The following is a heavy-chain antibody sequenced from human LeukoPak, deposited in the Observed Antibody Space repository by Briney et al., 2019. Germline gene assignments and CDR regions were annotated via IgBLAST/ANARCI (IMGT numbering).Heavy chain of an antibody. CDR2: IYYSGST. D-gene: IGHD3-22*01. CDR3: AREWYDSSGYYYYGMDV. J-gene: IGHJ6*02. CDR1: GGSISSGGYY. Sequence: SETLSLTCTVSGGSISSGGYYWSWIRQHPGKGLEWIGYIYYSGSTYYNPSLKSRVTISVDTSKNQFSLKLSSVTAADTAVYYCAREWYDSSGYYYYGMDVWGQGTTVTVSS. V-gene: IGHV4-31*03.